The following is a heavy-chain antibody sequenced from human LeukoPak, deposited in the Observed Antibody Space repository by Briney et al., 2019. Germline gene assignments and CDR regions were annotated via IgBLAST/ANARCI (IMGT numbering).Heavy chain of an antibody. CDR3: ARPKQLERRWYYYYYYMDV. CDR1: GFTFSSYS. CDR2: ISSSSSYI. D-gene: IGHD1-1*01. Sequence: PGGSLRLSCAASGFTFSSYSMNWVRQAPGKGLGWVSSISSSSSYIYYADSVKGRFTISRDNAKNSLYLQMNSLRAEDTAVYYCARPKQLERRWYYYYYYMDVWGKGTTVTVSS. V-gene: IGHV3-21*01. J-gene: IGHJ6*03.